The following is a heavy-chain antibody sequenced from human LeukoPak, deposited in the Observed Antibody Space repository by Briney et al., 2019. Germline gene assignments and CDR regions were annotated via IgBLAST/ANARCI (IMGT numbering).Heavy chain of an antibody. CDR1: GGTFSSYA. V-gene: IGHV1-69*13. J-gene: IGHJ6*03. Sequence: SVKVSCKASGGTFSSYAISWVRQAPGQGLEWMGGIIPIFGTANYAQKFQGRVTITADESTSTAYMELSSLRAEDTAVYYCARDYYGSGSYYNYYYYYYMDVWGKGTTVTVSS. D-gene: IGHD3-10*01. CDR2: IIPIFGTA. CDR3: ARDYYGSGSYYNYYYYYYMDV.